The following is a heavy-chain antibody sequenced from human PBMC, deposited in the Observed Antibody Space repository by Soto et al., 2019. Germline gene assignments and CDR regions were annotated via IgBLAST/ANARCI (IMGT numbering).Heavy chain of an antibody. CDR1: GGTFGHTA. J-gene: IGHJ5*02. CDR3: ARDGDAGYSFLSGPFGGGRFDP. CDR2: IVPMFGTA. V-gene: IGHV1-69*12. D-gene: IGHD3-3*01. Sequence: QVQLVQSGAEVKEPGSSVNVSCKTSGGTFGHTAVTWVRQAPGQGLAWIGGIVPMFGTANYAQKFRGRVTITADESTSTAYMEPSSLRSADTAVYYCARDGDAGYSFLSGPFGGGRFDPWGQGTLVTVSS.